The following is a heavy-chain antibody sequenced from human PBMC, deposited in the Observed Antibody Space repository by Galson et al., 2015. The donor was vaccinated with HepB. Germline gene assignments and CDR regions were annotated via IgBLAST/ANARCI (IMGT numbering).Heavy chain of an antibody. CDR1: GYTFTGYY. J-gene: IGHJ5*02. Sequence: SVKVSCKASGYTFTGYYMHWVRQAPGQGLEWMGWINPNSGGTNYAQKFQGRVTMTRDTSISTAYMELSRLRSDDTAVYYCAGAGSIAAAGTEGWFDPWGQGTLVTVSS. V-gene: IGHV1-2*02. D-gene: IGHD6-13*01. CDR3: AGAGSIAAAGTEGWFDP. CDR2: INPNSGGT.